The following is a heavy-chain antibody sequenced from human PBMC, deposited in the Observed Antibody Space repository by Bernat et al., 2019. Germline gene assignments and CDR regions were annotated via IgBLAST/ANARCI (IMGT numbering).Heavy chain of an antibody. CDR2: IYYSGST. V-gene: IGHV4-31*03. CDR1: GGSISSGGYY. J-gene: IGHJ4*02. Sequence: QMQLQESGPGLVKPSQTLSLTCTVSGGSISSGGYYWSWIRQHPGKGLEWIGYIYYSGSTYYNPSLKSRVTISVDTSKNQFSLKLSSVTAADTAVYYCARGPVVVPAAIPIDYWGQGTLVTVSS. CDR3: ARGPVVVPAAIPIDY. D-gene: IGHD2-2*01.